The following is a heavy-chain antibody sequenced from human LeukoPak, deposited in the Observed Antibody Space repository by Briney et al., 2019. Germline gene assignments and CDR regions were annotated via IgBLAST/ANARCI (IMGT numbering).Heavy chain of an antibody. Sequence: GGSLRLSCAASGFTSSTYGMHWVRQAPGKGLEWVAFIWYDGNNKYYADSVKGRFTISRDNSKNTLYLQMNSLRAEDTAIYYCAKPAYYGIDPWGQGTLVTVSS. CDR2: IWYDGNNK. CDR1: GFTSSTYG. CDR3: AKPAYYGIDP. D-gene: IGHD3-10*01. V-gene: IGHV3-30*02. J-gene: IGHJ5*02.